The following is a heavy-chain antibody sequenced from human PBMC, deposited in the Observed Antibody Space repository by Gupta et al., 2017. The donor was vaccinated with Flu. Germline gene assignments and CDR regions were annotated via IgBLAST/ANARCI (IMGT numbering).Heavy chain of an antibody. CDR3: ARLGRGIVVVPAAIPNDY. Sequence: GKGLEWIGSIYYSESTYYNPSLKSRVTISVDTSKNQFSLKLSSVTAADTAVYYCARLGRGIVVVPAAIPNDYWGQGTLVTVSS. J-gene: IGHJ4*02. D-gene: IGHD2-2*01. CDR2: IYYSEST. V-gene: IGHV4-39*01.